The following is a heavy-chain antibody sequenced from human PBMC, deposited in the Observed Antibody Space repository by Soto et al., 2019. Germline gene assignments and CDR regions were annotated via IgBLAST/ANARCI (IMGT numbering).Heavy chain of an antibody. CDR1: GGSISSGGYY. CDR3: AKESMIVVVITPPDY. V-gene: IGHV4-31*03. J-gene: IGHJ4*02. D-gene: IGHD3-22*01. Sequence: SETLSLTCTVSGGSISSGGYYWNWIRQHPGKGLEWIGYIYYSGFTYYSPSLKGRFTISRDNSKNTLYLQINSLRAEDTAVYYCAKESMIVVVITPPDYWGQGTLVTVSS. CDR2: IYYSGFT.